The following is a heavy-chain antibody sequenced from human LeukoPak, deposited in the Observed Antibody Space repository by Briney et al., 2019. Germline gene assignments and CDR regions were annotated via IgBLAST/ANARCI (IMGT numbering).Heavy chain of an antibody. CDR2: IWYDGSNK. CDR1: GFIFSSYD. D-gene: IGHD2/OR15-2a*01. J-gene: IGHJ6*02. Sequence: PGGSLRLSCAASGFIFSSYDMHWVRQAPGKGLEWVAVIWYDGSNKYYADSVKGRFTITRESSENTLFLHMISQRPEDKAVYFCAKDRGSLLHYGMDVWGQGTAVTVSS. V-gene: IGHV3-33*06. CDR3: AKDRGSLLHYGMDV.